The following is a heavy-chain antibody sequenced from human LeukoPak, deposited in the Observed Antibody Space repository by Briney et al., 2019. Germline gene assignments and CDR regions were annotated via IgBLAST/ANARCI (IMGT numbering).Heavy chain of an antibody. V-gene: IGHV3-30*03. CDR1: GFTFSTYG. CDR3: ARDREVRGVLDY. D-gene: IGHD3-10*01. Sequence: GGSLRLSCAASGFTFSTYGMHWVRQAPGKGLEWVSVISYDGHNKFYADSVKGRFTISRDDSKNTLYLQMNSLRAEDTAVYYCARDREVRGVLDYWGQGTLVTVSS. CDR2: ISYDGHNK. J-gene: IGHJ4*02.